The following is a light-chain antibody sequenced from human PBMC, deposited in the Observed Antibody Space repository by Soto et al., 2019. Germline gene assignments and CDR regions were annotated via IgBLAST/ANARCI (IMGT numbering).Light chain of an antibody. Sequence: EIVMTQSPATLSVSPGERATLFCRASQSVSSNLAWYQQKPGQAPRLLIYGASTRATGIPARFSGSGSGTEFTLTISSLQSEDFAVYYWQQYNNWLTFGGGTKVEIK. CDR1: QSVSSN. V-gene: IGKV3-15*01. J-gene: IGKJ4*01. CDR3: QQYNNWLT. CDR2: GAS.